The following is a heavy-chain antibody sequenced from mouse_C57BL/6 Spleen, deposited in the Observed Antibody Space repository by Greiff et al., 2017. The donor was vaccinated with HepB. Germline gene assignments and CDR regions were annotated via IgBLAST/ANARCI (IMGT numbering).Heavy chain of an antibody. V-gene: IGHV5-4*01. J-gene: IGHJ4*01. CDR3: ARLYYDYDEESAMDY. CDR1: GFTFSSYA. CDR2: ISDGGSYT. Sequence: EVHLVESGGGLVKPGGSLKLSCAASGFTFSSYAMSWVRQTPEKRLEWVATISDGGSYTYYPDNVKGRFTISRDNAKNNLYLQMSHLKSEDTAMYYCARLYYDYDEESAMDYWGQGTSVTVSS. D-gene: IGHD2-4*01.